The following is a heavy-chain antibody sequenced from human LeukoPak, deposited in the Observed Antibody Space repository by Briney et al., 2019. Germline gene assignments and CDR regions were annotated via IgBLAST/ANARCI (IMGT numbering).Heavy chain of an antibody. CDR2: ISSSGSTI. CDR1: GFTFSSYE. CDR3: ARAQQLVHTVYYYYYYGMDV. D-gene: IGHD6-13*01. Sequence: GGSLRLSCAASGFTFSSYEMNWVRQAPGKGLEWVSYISSSGSTIYYADSVKGRFTISRDNAKNSLYLQMNSLRAEDTAVYYCARAQQLVHTVYYYYYYGMDVWGQGTTVTVSS. J-gene: IGHJ6*02. V-gene: IGHV3-48*03.